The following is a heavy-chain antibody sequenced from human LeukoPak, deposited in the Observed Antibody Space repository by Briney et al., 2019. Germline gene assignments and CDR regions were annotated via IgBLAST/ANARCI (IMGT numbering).Heavy chain of an antibody. CDR2: IHYSGNT. CDR3: ASHLPGYCSSTSCFRGYSYGSAFDY. J-gene: IGHJ4*02. D-gene: IGHD2-2*01. CDR1: GGSTSSSNYY. Sequence: SETLSLTCTVSGGSTSSSNYYWGWIRQPPGKGLEWIGGIHYSGNTYYNPSLKSRVTISVDTSKNQFSLKLSSVAAADTAVYYCASHLPGYCSSTSCFRGYSYGSAFDYWGQGTLVTVSS. V-gene: IGHV4-39*01.